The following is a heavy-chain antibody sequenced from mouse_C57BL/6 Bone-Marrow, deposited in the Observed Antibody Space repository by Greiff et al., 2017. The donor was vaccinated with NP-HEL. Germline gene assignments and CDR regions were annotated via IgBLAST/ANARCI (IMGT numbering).Heavy chain of an antibody. CDR3: ARYEAVDWYFDV. V-gene: IGHV1-62-2*01. D-gene: IGHD3-3*01. J-gene: IGHJ1*03. CDR1: GYTFTEYT. Sequence: QVQLQQSGAELVKPGASVKLSCKASGYTFTEYTIHWVKQRSGQGLEWIGWFYPGSGSIKYNEKFKSKATLTVDKPSSTAYMQLSSLTSEDSAVYYCARYEAVDWYFDVWGTGTTVTVSS. CDR2: FYPGSGSI.